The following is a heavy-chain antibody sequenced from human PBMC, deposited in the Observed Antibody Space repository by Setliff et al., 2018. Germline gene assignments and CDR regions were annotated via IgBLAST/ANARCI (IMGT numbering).Heavy chain of an antibody. D-gene: IGHD2-15*01. Sequence: ASVKVSCKASGYTFTGYSLHWVRQAPGQGLEWMGWISPYNGNTNSAQKFQGRVTMTADTSTNTAYMELKSLRSDDTAVYYCARDVGAYCSGRICHPGYWGQGTLVTVSS. J-gene: IGHJ4*02. CDR2: ISPYNGNT. CDR1: GYTFTGYS. V-gene: IGHV1-18*04. CDR3: ARDVGAYCSGRICHPGY.